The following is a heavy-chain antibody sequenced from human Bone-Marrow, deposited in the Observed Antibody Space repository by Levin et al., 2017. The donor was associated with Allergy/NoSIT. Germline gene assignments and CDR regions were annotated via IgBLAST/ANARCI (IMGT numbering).Heavy chain of an antibody. J-gene: IGHJ4*02. CDR2: ISNSGSLI. V-gene: IGHV3-48*02. Sequence: LSLTCAASGFTFSTYSMNWVRQAPGKGLECISFISNSGSLIYYADSVKGRFTISRDNAKNSLYLQMNSLRDEDTAVYYCARDTGSAYESTAGPDHWGQGTLVTVSS. CDR1: GFTFSTYS. D-gene: IGHD5-12*01. CDR3: ARDTGSAYESTAGPDH.